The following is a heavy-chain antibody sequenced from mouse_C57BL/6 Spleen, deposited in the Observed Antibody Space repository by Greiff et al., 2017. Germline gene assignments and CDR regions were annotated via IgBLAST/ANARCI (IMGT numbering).Heavy chain of an antibody. J-gene: IGHJ2*01. Sequence: VQLQQSGAELVKPGASVKMSCKASGYTFTSYWITWVKQRPGQGLEWIGDIYPGSGSTNYNEKFKSKATLTVDTSSSTAYMQLSSLTSEDSAVYYCARDGHYYGSSYDYWGQGTTLTVSS. CDR2: IYPGSGST. CDR3: ARDGHYYGSSYDY. CDR1: GYTFTSYW. D-gene: IGHD1-1*01. V-gene: IGHV1-55*01.